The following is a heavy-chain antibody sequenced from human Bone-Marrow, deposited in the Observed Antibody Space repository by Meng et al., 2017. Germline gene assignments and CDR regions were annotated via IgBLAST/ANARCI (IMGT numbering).Heavy chain of an antibody. CDR1: GFTFSSSA. D-gene: IGHD3-10*01. CDR2: ISYDGSNK. CDR3: ARSSIWFGETDY. J-gene: IGHJ4*02. Sequence: VELGESGGGVVQPGRSLRLSCAASGFTFSSSAMHWVRQAPGKGLEWVAVISYDGSNKYYADSVKGRFTISRDNSKNTLYLQMNSLRAEDTAVYYCARSSIWFGETDYWGQGTLVTVSS. V-gene: IGHV3-30*04.